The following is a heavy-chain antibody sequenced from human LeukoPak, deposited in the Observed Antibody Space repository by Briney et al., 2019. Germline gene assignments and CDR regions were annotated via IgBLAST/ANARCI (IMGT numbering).Heavy chain of an antibody. CDR3: ARHGSTDYFDN. J-gene: IGHJ4*02. Sequence: SGTLSLTCAVSGGSISSTTSYWGWIRQPPGKGLEWIGRIYYSGSTFYNPSLKSRVTISVDTSKNQFSLRLSSVTAADTAVYYCARHGSTDYFDNWGQGTLVTVSS. V-gene: IGHV4-39*01. CDR1: GGSISSTTSY. CDR2: IYYSGST. D-gene: IGHD2-2*03.